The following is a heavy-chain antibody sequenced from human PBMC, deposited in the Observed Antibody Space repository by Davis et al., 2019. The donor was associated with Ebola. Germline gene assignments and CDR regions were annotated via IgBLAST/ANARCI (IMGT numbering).Heavy chain of an antibody. J-gene: IGHJ4*02. CDR3: ARVVLYSVHY. CDR2: IKQDGSEK. CDR1: GFTFSSYW. D-gene: IGHD3-10*02. Sequence: GESLKISCAASGFTFSSYWMSWVRQAPGKGLEWVANIKQDGSEKYYVDSVKGRFTISRDNAKNSLYLQMNSLRAEDTAVYYCARVVLYSVHYWGQGTLVTVSS. V-gene: IGHV3-7*01.